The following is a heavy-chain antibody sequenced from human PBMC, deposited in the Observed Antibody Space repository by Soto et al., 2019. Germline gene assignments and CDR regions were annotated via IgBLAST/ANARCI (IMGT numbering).Heavy chain of an antibody. Sequence: GGSLRLSCAASGFTISSYSMNWVRQAPGKGLEWVSSISYSSSDIYFADSVKGRFTISRVNAENSLFLQMNSLRAEDTAVYYCARVPDARRQGMEVWGQGTTGTV. CDR2: ISYSSSDI. V-gene: IGHV3-21*04. CDR3: ARVPDARRQGMEV. D-gene: IGHD2-2*01. CDR1: GFTISSYS. J-gene: IGHJ6*01.